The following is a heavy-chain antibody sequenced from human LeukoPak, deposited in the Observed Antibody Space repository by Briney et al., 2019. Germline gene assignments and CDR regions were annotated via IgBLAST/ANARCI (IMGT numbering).Heavy chain of an antibody. D-gene: IGHD3-16*01. J-gene: IGHJ5*02. CDR3: ATSGGDWFDP. Sequence: PSQTLSLTRTVSGGSISSGSHYWSWIRQPAGKGLEWIGRIYTSGSTNYNPSLKSRVTILVDTSKNQFSLKLNSVTAADTAFYYCATSGGDWFDPWGQGTLVTVSS. V-gene: IGHV4-61*02. CDR2: IYTSGST. CDR1: GGSISSGSHY.